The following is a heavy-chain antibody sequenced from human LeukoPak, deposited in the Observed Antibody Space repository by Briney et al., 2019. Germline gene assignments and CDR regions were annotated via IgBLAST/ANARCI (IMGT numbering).Heavy chain of an antibody. CDR2: IKSKSDGGTT. CDR1: GFTFVDAW. Sequence: GGSLRLSCAGSGFTFVDAWMNWVRRAPGKGLEWVGRIKSKSDGGTTDYAAPVKGRFTISRDDSKKTLFLQMNSLKTEDTGMYYCTTDPFLPTDYWGQGTLVTVSS. CDR3: TTDPFLPTDY. V-gene: IGHV3-15*01. J-gene: IGHJ4*02.